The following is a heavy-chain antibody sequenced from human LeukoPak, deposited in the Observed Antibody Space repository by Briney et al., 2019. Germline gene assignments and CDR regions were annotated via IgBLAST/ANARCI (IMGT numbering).Heavy chain of an antibody. CDR2: IYYSGST. CDR3: ARDLDQLRIDY. V-gene: IGHV4-31*03. CDR1: CGSISSGGYY. D-gene: IGHD2-2*01. Sequence: PAQTLSLTCTVSCGSISSGGYYWTWIRQHPGRGLEWIGYIYYSGSTYYNPSLKSRVTISVDTSKNQFSLTLSSVTAADTAVYYCARDLDQLRIDYWGQGTLVTVSS. J-gene: IGHJ4*02.